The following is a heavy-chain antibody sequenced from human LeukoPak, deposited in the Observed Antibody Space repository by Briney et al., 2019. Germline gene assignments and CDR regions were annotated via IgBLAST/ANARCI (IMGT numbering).Heavy chain of an antibody. Sequence: PSETLSLTCTVYGGSFSGYFWSWIRQPPGKGLEWIGEIHHSGSTNYNPSLKSRVTISVDTSKNQFSLKLSSVTAADTAVYYCARNSYDYGTGRYYAYYYYYGMDVCGQGTTVTVSS. J-gene: IGHJ6*02. CDR2: IHHSGST. CDR1: GGSFSGYF. D-gene: IGHD3-10*01. V-gene: IGHV4-34*01. CDR3: ARNSYDYGTGRYYAYYYYYGMDV.